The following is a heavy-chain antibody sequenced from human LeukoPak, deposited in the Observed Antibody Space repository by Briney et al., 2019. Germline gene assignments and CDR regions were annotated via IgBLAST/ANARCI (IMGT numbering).Heavy chain of an antibody. CDR1: GYTFTSYD. J-gene: IGHJ4*02. V-gene: IGHV1-8*01. D-gene: IGHD3-10*01. CDR2: MNPNSGNT. CDR3: ARGLLWFGESYFDY. Sequence: GASVKVSCKASGYTFTSYDINWVRQATGQGLEWMGWMNPNSGNTGYAQKFQGRVTMTRNTSISTAYMELSSLRSEDTAVYYCARGLLWFGESYFDYWGQGTLVTVSS.